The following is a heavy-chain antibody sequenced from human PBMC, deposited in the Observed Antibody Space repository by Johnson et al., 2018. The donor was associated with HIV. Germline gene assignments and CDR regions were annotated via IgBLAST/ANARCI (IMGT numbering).Heavy chain of an antibody. Sequence: QVQLVESGGGVVQPGRSLRLSCAASGFTFTSYAMHWVRQAPGKGLQWVAVISYDGTKIHYTDSVKGRFTISIDNSKNTFYLQMNSLSAGYTAVYYCARGDCSGGSCYFLLGAFDIWGQGTMVTVSS. D-gene: IGHD2-15*01. CDR3: ARGDCSGGSCYFLLGAFDI. CDR2: ISYDGTKI. J-gene: IGHJ3*02. CDR1: GFTFTSYA. V-gene: IGHV3-30*04.